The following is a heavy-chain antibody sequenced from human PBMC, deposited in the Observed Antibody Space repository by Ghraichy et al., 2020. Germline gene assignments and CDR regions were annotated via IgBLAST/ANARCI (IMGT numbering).Heavy chain of an antibody. CDR1: GFTFSDHY. CDR3: ARAAFGHGLDV. V-gene: IGHV3-72*01. D-gene: IGHD3-16*01. Sequence: GGSLRLSCAASGFTFSDHYMDWVRQAPGKGLEWVGRIRNKANSYTTEYAASVRGRFTISRDDSKNSLYLQMNSLKTEDTAVFYCARAAFGHGLDVWGQGTTVTVSS. J-gene: IGHJ6*02. CDR2: IRNKANSYTT.